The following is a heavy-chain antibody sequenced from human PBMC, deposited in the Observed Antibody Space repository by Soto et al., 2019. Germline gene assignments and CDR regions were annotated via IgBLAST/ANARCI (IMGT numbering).Heavy chain of an antibody. CDR2: IIPFFGTP. D-gene: IGHD1-1*01. Sequence: QVQLVQSGAEVKKPGSSVMVSCKASGGTFSSYGVSWVRQAPGHGLEWMGGIIPFFGTPNYEQKFQGRHTITADESTSTAYMELNRLIPADTAVYFCARAAQTRYDWNDLGNGFDPWGQGTLVTVSS. V-gene: IGHV1-69*01. J-gene: IGHJ5*01. CDR1: GGTFSSYG. CDR3: ARAAQTRYDWNDLGNGFDP.